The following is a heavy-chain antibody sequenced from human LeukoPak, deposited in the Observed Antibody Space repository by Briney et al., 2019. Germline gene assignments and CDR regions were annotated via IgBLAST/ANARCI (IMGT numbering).Heavy chain of an antibody. CDR2: ISSTSSII. CDR1: RFTFSGYS. J-gene: IGHJ3*02. V-gene: IGHV3-48*02. Sequence: GGSLRLSCGASRFTFSGYSMNWVRQAPGKGLEWVSYISSTSSIISYADSVKGRFTISRDNAKNSLYLQMNSLRDEDTAVYYCVRESSYGFNIWGQGAMDTVSS. CDR3: VRESSYGFNI.